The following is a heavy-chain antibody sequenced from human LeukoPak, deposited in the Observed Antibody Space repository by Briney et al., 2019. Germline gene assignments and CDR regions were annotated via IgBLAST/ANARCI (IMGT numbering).Heavy chain of an antibody. J-gene: IGHJ4*02. CDR2: ISGSGGST. CDR3: AKDGDPAIYYFDY. V-gene: IGHV3-23*01. CDR1: GFTFSSYA. D-gene: IGHD2-2*01. Sequence: GGSLRLSCAASGFTFSSYAMSWVRQAPGKGLEWVSAISGSGGSTYYADSVKGRFTISRDNSKNTLYLQVNSLRAEDTAVYYCAKDGDPAIYYFDYWGQGTLVTVSS.